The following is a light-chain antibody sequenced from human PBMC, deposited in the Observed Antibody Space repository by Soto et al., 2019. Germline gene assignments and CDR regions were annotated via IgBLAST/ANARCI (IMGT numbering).Light chain of an antibody. Sequence: EIVMTQSPATLSVSPGERATLSCRASQSVRSNLAWYQQRPGQSPRVLIYGASTRATGVPARFSGSGSGTEFTLTITGLQSEDFAVYYCQQYDPWPPAWTFGQGTKVEIK. J-gene: IGKJ1*01. CDR2: GAS. CDR3: QQYDPWPPAWT. CDR1: QSVRSN. V-gene: IGKV3-15*01.